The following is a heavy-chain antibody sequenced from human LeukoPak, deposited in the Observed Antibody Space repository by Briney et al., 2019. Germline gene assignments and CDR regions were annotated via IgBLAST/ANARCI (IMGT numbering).Heavy chain of an antibody. CDR3: AREYSGFDF. V-gene: IGHV4-61*08. J-gene: IGHJ4*02. Sequence: PSETLSLTCTVSGDPISSHSDYKWTWIRQTPGRGLEWIGYICYSGSTSYNPSLKSRVIISVDTSKNQFSLKLTSVTAADTAVYYCAREYSGFDFWAQGTLVTVSS. CDR1: GDPISSHSDY. CDR2: ICYSGST. D-gene: IGHD5-12*01.